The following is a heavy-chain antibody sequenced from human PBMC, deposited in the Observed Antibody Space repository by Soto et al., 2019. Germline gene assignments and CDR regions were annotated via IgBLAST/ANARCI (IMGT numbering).Heavy chain of an antibody. D-gene: IGHD4-17*01. V-gene: IGHV4-59*01. CDR3: ARTTVTTTPFGY. CDR1: GGSISSYY. J-gene: IGHJ4*02. CDR2: IYYSGST. Sequence: SETLSLTCTVSGGSISSYYWSWIRQPPGKGLEWIGYIYYSGSTNYNPSLKSRVTISVDASKNQFSLKLSSVTAADTAVYYCARTTVTTTPFGYWGQGTLVTVSS.